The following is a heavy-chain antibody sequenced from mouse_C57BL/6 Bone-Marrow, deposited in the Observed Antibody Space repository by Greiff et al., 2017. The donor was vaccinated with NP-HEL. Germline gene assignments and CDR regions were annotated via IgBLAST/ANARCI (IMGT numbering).Heavy chain of an antibody. J-gene: IGHJ1*03. CDR3: ASSSYYGSSNWYVDV. Sequence: QVQLQQPGAELVRPGTSVKLSCKASGYTFTSYWMHWVKQRPGQGLEWIGVIDPSDSYTNYNQKFKGKATLTVDTSSSTAYMQLSSLTSEDSAVYYCASSSYYGSSNWYVDVWGTGTTVTVSS. V-gene: IGHV1-59*01. CDR1: GYTFTSYW. CDR2: IDPSDSYT. D-gene: IGHD1-1*01.